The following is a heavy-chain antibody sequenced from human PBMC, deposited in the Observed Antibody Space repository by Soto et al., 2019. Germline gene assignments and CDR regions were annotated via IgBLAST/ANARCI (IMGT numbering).Heavy chain of an antibody. CDR1: GGSISSSSYY. J-gene: IGHJ3*02. V-gene: IGHV4-39*01. Sequence: SETLSLTCTVSGGSISSSSYYWGWIRQPPGKGLEWIGSIYCSGSTYYNPSLKSRVTISVDTSKNQFSLKLSSVTAADTAVYYCARSTVTTDDAFDIWGQGTMVTVSS. D-gene: IGHD4-17*01. CDR2: IYCSGST. CDR3: ARSTVTTDDAFDI.